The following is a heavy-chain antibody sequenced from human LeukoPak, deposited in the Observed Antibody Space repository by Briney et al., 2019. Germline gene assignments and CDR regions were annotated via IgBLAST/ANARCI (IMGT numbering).Heavy chain of an antibody. J-gene: IGHJ1*01. Sequence: SETLSLTCAVYGGSFSGYYWSWIRQPPGKGREWIGEINHSGSTNYNPSLKSRVTILVDTSKNQFSLKLGSVTAADTAVYYCARGHSPVTTKVSYFQHWGQGTLVTVSS. V-gene: IGHV4-34*01. CDR1: GGSFSGYY. CDR2: INHSGST. CDR3: ARGHSPVTTKVSYFQH. D-gene: IGHD4-17*01.